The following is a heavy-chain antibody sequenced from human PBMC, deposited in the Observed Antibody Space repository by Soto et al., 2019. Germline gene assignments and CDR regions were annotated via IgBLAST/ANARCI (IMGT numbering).Heavy chain of an antibody. V-gene: IGHV4-59*01. CDR3: ARSSNSLYWSYFGY. CDR1: GASISSYY. D-gene: IGHD2-15*01. J-gene: IGHJ4*02. Sequence: PSETLSLTCTVSGASISSYYWSWIRQPPGKGLEWIGYIYYSGSTNYNPSLKSRVTISLDTSKNQFSLTLSSVTAADTAVYYCARSSNSLYWSYFGYLGQGTLVTVSP. CDR2: IYYSGST.